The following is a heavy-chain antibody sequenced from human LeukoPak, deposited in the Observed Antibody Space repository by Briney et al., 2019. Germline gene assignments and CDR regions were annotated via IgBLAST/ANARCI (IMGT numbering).Heavy chain of an antibody. CDR1: GYTLTSYG. CDR2: ISAYNGNT. V-gene: IGHV1-18*01. CDR3: ARARSRYCSSTSCFPEGGY. J-gene: IGHJ4*02. D-gene: IGHD2-2*01. Sequence: ASVKVSCKASGYTLTSYGISWVRQAPGQGLEWMGWISAYNGNTNYAQKLQGRVTMTTDTSTSTAYMELRSLRSDDTAVYYCARARSRYCSSTSCFPEGGYWGQGTLVTVSS.